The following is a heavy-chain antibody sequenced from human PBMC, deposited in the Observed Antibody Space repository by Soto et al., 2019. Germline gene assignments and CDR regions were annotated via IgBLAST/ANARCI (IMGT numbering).Heavy chain of an antibody. CDR2: INHSGST. CDR1: GGSFNGYY. D-gene: IGHD3-22*01. CDR3: ARGRTSGYLEY. J-gene: IGHJ4*02. V-gene: IGHV4-34*01. Sequence: QVQLQQWGAGLLKPSETLSLTCAVYGGSFNGYYWSWIRQPPEMGLEWIGEINHSGSTNYNPSLERRVTISIDTSKNQFFLKLSSVTVADTAVYYCARGRTSGYLEYWGQGTLVTVFS.